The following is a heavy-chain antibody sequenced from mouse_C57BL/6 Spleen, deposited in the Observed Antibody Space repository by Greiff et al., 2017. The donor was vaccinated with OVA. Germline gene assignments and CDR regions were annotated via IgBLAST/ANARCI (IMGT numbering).Heavy chain of an antibody. CDR1: GYSITSGYY. CDR3: AREDPWLPLYYAMDY. CDR2: ISYDGSN. V-gene: IGHV3-6*01. J-gene: IGHJ4*01. D-gene: IGHD2-2*01. Sequence: VQLQQSGPGLVKPSQSLSLTCSVTGYSITSGYYWNWIRQFPGNKLEWMGYISYDGSNNYNPSLKNRISITRDTSKNQFFLKLNSVTTEDTATYYCAREDPWLPLYYAMDYWGQGTSVTVSS.